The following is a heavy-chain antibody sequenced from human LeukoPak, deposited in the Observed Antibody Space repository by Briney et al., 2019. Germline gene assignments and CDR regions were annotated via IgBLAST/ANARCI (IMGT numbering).Heavy chain of an antibody. Sequence: ASVKVSCKASDYTFTSYGISWVRQAPGQGLEWMGWISAYNGNTNYAQKLQGRVTMTTDTSITTAYMELSRLTSDDTAVYYCARDPRSTSVPHYYYYMDVWGKGTTVTVSS. CDR1: DYTFTSYG. CDR3: ARDPRSTSVPHYYYYMDV. CDR2: ISAYNGNT. V-gene: IGHV1-18*01. D-gene: IGHD2-2*01. J-gene: IGHJ6*03.